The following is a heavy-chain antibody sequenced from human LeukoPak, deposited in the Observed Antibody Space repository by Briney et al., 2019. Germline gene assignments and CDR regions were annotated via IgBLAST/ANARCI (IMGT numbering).Heavy chain of an antibody. Sequence: ASVKVSCKASGYTFTSYGISWVRQAPGQGLEWMGWISAYNGNTNYAQKLQGRVTMTTDTSTSTAYMELRSLRSDDTAVYYCARAGGYYYGSALYYWFDPWGQGTLVTVSS. CDR1: GYTFTSYG. D-gene: IGHD3-10*01. J-gene: IGHJ5*02. V-gene: IGHV1-18*01. CDR2: ISAYNGNT. CDR3: ARAGGYYYGSALYYWFDP.